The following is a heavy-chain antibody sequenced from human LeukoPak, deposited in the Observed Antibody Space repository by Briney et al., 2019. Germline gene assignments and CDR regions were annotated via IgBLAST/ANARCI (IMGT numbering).Heavy chain of an antibody. D-gene: IGHD1-26*01. CDR2: ISGSGGST. V-gene: IGHV3-23*01. Sequence: PGGSLRLSCTASGFTFSSYAMSWVRQPPGNGLEWVLAISGSGGSTYYADSVKGRFAISRDNSKNTLYLQMNSLRAEDTALYYCAKSSGSYPYYFDYWGQGTLVTVSS. J-gene: IGHJ4*02. CDR3: AKSSGSYPYYFDY. CDR1: GFTFSSYA.